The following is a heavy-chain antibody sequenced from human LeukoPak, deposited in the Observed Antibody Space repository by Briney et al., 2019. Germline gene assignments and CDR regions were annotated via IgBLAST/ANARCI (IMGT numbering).Heavy chain of an antibody. CDR2: MNPNSGNT. Sequence: ASVKVSCKASGYTFTSYDINWVRQATGQGLEWMGWMNPNSGNTGYAQKFQGRVTMTRNTSISTAYMELSSLRSEDTAVYYCARLPNPRYYYDSSGYYNNYWGQGTLVTVSS. J-gene: IGHJ4*02. V-gene: IGHV1-8*01. D-gene: IGHD3-22*01. CDR1: GYTFTSYD. CDR3: ARLPNPRYYYDSSGYYNNY.